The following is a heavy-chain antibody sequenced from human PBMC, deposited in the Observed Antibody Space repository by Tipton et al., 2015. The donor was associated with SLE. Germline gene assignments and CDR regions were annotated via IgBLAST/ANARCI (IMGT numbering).Heavy chain of an antibody. CDR1: GFTFRSYG. CDR2: IWYDGSNK. D-gene: IGHD6-19*01. J-gene: IGHJ4*02. CDR3: AKEKGSAQYYFDY. V-gene: IGHV3-33*06. Sequence: SLRLSCAASGFTFRSYGMHWVRQAPGKGLEWVAVIWYDGSNKYYADSVKGRFTISRDNSKNTLYLQMGSLRAEDTAVYYCAKEKGSAQYYFDYWGQGTLVTVSS.